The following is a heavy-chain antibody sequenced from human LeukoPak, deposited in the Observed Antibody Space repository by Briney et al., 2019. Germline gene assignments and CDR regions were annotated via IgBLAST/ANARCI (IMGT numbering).Heavy chain of an antibody. CDR3: ARTSGPIAAAGSLDY. V-gene: IGHV1-18*01. Sequence: ASVKVSCKASGYTFTSYGISWVRQAPGQGLEWMGWISAYNGNANYAQKLQGRVTMTTDTSTSTAYMELRSLRFDDTAVYYCARTSGPIAAAGSLDYWGQGTLVTVSS. CDR2: ISAYNGNA. CDR1: GYTFTSYG. D-gene: IGHD6-13*01. J-gene: IGHJ4*02.